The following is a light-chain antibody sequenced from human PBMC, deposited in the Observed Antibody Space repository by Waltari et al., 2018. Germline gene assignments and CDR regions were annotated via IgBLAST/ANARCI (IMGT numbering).Light chain of an antibody. Sequence: QSALTQPRSVSGSPGHAVTFSCTGTARDVGGYKYVSWYQQHPGKVPKLIISNVDQRPSGVPARFSGSKSGNTASLTISGLQAEDEADYYCCSYAGKYTSVFGGGTKLTVL. V-gene: IGLV2-11*01. J-gene: IGLJ2*01. CDR1: ARDVGGYKY. CDR2: NVD. CDR3: CSYAGKYTSV.